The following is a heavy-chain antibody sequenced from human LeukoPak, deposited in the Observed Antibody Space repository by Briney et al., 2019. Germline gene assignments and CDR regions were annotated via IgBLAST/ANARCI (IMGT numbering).Heavy chain of an antibody. D-gene: IGHD3-3*01. J-gene: IGHJ6*03. Sequence: SVKVSCKASGGTFSSYAISWVRQAPGQGLEWMGGIIPIFGTANYAQKFQGRVTITAGESTSTAYMELSSLRSEDTAVYYCARDVLRFLEWPSYYYYYMDVWGKGPRSPSP. CDR2: IIPIFGTA. CDR3: ARDVLRFLEWPSYYYYYMDV. CDR1: GGTFSSYA. V-gene: IGHV1-69*01.